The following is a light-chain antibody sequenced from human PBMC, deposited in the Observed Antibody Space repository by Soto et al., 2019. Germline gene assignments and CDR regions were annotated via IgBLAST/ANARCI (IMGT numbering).Light chain of an antibody. CDR3: QQYANSHGT. J-gene: IGKJ1*01. CDR2: GAS. V-gene: IGKV3-20*01. Sequence: EVVLTQSPGTLSLSPGERATLSCRASQSVAAHYLAWYQQKRGQAPRLLIYGASSRASGIPDRFGGSGSGTDFPLTTTRLEPEDFAVYYCQQYANSHGTFGQGTKVDI. CDR1: QSVAAHY.